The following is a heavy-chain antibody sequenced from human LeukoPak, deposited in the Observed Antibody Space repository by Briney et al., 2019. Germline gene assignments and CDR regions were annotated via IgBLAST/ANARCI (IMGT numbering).Heavy chain of an antibody. CDR3: ARRQGCSSTSCPPDS. J-gene: IGHJ5*02. V-gene: IGHV5-51*01. D-gene: IGHD2-2*01. Sequence: GESLKISCRGSGYSFNTYWIGWVGQKPGKGLEWMGIIYPGDSDTRYSPSFQGQVTMSADKSINTAYLQWTSLKASGTAMYYCARRQGCSSTSCPPDSWGQGTLVTVSS. CDR1: GYSFNTYW. CDR2: IYPGDSDT.